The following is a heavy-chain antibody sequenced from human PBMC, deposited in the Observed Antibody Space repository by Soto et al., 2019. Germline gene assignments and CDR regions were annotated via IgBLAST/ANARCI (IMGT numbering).Heavy chain of an antibody. J-gene: IGHJ4*02. CDR1: GFPFSSYA. D-gene: IGHD3-10*01. V-gene: IGHV3-23*01. CDR2: ISGSGGST. Sequence: GGSLRLSCAASGFPFSSYAMSWVRQAPGKGLEWVSAISGSGGSTYYADSVKGRFTISRDNSKNTLYLQMNSLRAEDTAVYYCAKGYYYDSGSYYNPFDYWGQGTLVTVSS. CDR3: AKGYYYDSGSYYNPFDY.